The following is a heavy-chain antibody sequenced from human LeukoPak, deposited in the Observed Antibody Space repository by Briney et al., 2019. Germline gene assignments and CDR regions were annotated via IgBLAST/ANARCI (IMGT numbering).Heavy chain of an antibody. CDR2: IAPDSGGT. D-gene: IGHD2-2*01. CDR1: GYTFTGHY. V-gene: IGHV1-2*02. CDR3: ARDRSTRGNWLDT. Sequence: ASVKVSCKTSGYTFTGHYVHWVRQAPGQGLEWMGWIAPDSGGTNYAQQFQDRVTMTRDTSLGIAYMEVSRLRSDDTAVYYCARDRSTRGNWLDTWGQGTLVTVSS. J-gene: IGHJ5*02.